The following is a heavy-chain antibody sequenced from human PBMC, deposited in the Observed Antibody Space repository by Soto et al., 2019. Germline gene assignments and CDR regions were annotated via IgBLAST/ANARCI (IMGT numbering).Heavy chain of an antibody. CDR1: GGSIISGGYY. Sequence: SETLSLTCTVSGGSIISGGYYWIWIRQHPGKGLEWIGYIYYSGSTYYNPSLKSRVTISVDTSKNQFSLKLSSVTAADTAVYYCARDRVPAAPYYYYGMDVWGQGTTVTVSS. V-gene: IGHV4-31*03. J-gene: IGHJ6*02. CDR2: IYYSGST. CDR3: ARDRVPAAPYYYYGMDV. D-gene: IGHD2-2*01.